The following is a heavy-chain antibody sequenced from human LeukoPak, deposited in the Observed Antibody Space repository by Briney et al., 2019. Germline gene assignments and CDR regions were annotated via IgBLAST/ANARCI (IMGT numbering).Heavy chain of an antibody. D-gene: IGHD6-13*01. CDR1: GFAFSSYS. CDR3: ARDLPPYSSSWFRGLGAFDI. Sequence: PGGSLRLSCAASGFAFSSYSMNWVRQAPGKGLEWVSSISSSSSYIYYADSVKGRFTISRDNAKNSLYLQMNSLRAEDTAVYYCARDLPPYSSSWFRGLGAFDIWGQGTMVTVSS. J-gene: IGHJ3*02. CDR2: ISSSSSYI. V-gene: IGHV3-21*01.